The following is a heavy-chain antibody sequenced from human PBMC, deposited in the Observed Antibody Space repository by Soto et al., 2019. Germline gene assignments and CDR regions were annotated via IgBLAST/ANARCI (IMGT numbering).Heavy chain of an antibody. D-gene: IGHD1-1*01. Sequence: QVQLQESGPGLMKPSQTLSLTCSVSAGSISSPGYYWSWIRQHPGKGLEWHGYIFHTGSTDYNPSLKCRLTRSGVTSTNQFSRELTSVTAADTALYYCARGATATTARGAFDIWGQGTMVTVPS. CDR2: IFHTGST. V-gene: IGHV4-31*03. J-gene: IGHJ3*02. CDR1: AGSISSPGYY. CDR3: ARGATATTARGAFDI.